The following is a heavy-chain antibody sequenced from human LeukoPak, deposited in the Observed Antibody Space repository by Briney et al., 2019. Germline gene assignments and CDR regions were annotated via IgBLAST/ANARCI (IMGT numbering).Heavy chain of an antibody. Sequence: GESLKISCKGSGYGFTSYWIGWVRQMPGKGLEWMGIIYPGDSDTRYSPSFQGQVTISADKSISTAYLQWSSLKASDTAMYYCAIFALGYSSSLSYWGQGTLVTVSS. CDR3: AIFALGYSSSLSY. J-gene: IGHJ4*02. CDR1: GYGFTSYW. D-gene: IGHD6-13*01. CDR2: IYPGDSDT. V-gene: IGHV5-51*01.